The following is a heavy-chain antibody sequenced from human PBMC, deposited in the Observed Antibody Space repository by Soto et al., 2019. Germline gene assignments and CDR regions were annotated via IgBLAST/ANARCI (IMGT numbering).Heavy chain of an antibody. Sequence: PSQTLSLTCAISGDSVSSNSAAWNWIRQSPSRGLEWLGRTYYRSKWYNDYAVSVKSRITINPDTSKNQFSLQLNSVTPEDTAVYYCAREFDILTGYPQWPLDYWGQGTLVTVSS. V-gene: IGHV6-1*01. CDR2: TYYRSKWYN. CDR1: GDSVSSNSAA. D-gene: IGHD3-9*01. CDR3: AREFDILTGYPQWPLDY. J-gene: IGHJ4*02.